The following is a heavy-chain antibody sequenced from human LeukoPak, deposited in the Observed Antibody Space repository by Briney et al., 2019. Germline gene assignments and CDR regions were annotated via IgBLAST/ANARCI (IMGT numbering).Heavy chain of an antibody. Sequence: GGSLRLSCTASGFTFGDYAMSWVRQAPGKGLEWVGFIRSKAYGGTTEYAASVKGRFTISRDDSKSIAYLQMNSLKTEDTAVYYCTRDLTYDSSGYYRHGPFDYWGQGTLVTVSS. J-gene: IGHJ4*02. V-gene: IGHV3-49*04. CDR3: TRDLTYDSSGYYRHGPFDY. CDR1: GFTFGDYA. D-gene: IGHD3-22*01. CDR2: IRSKAYGGTT.